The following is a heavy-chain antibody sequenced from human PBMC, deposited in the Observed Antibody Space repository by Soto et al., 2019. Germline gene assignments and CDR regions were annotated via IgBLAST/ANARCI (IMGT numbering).Heavy chain of an antibody. V-gene: IGHV4-59*01. CDR2: IYYRGST. Sequence: VQLQESGPGLVKPSETLSLTCTVSGGSISSYYWSWIRQPPGKGLEWIGYIYYRGSTNYNPSLKSRVTISVDTSKNQFSLKLSSVTAADTAMYYCASFNLYFDLWGRGTLVTVSS. CDR3: ASFNLYFDL. J-gene: IGHJ2*01. CDR1: GGSISSYY.